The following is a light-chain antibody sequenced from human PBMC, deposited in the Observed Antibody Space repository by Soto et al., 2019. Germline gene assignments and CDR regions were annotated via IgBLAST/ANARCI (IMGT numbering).Light chain of an antibody. V-gene: IGKV4-1*01. CDR2: WAS. CDR3: QQYSSIPIT. Sequence: DIVMTQSPDSLAASLGDRATINCKSSQSVLYSSNNKNCLAWFQKKPGQTPKILIFWASTREFGVPDRFSGIWSGTDCTLTISRLQPEDVEVYYCQQYSSIPITFGQGTRLEIK. J-gene: IGKJ5*01. CDR1: QSVLYSSNNKNC.